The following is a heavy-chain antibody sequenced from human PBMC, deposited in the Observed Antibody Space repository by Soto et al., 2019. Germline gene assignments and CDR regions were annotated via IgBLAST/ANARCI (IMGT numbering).Heavy chain of an antibody. CDR3: ARRYGSAIDY. Sequence: SETLSLTCTVSGGTISSWYWSWIRQPPGKGLEWIGYIYYSGSTNCSPSLKSRVTISVDTSKNQFSLKLSSVTAADTAVYYCARRYGSAIDYWGQGTLVTVSS. D-gene: IGHD1-26*01. V-gene: IGHV4-59*08. CDR2: IYYSGST. J-gene: IGHJ4*02. CDR1: GGTISSWY.